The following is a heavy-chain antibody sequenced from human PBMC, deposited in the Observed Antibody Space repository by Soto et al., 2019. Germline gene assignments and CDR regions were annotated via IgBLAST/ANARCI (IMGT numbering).Heavy chain of an antibody. CDR3: ARAGWVDTAMSSDYYYYGMDV. Sequence: LETLSLTCAVSGYSISSGYYWGWIRQPPGKGLEWIGSIYHSGSTYYNPSLKSRVTISVDTSKNQFSLKLSSVTAADTAVYYCARAGWVDTAMSSDYYYYGMDVWGQGTTVTVSS. CDR1: GYSISSGYY. J-gene: IGHJ6*02. V-gene: IGHV4-38-2*01. D-gene: IGHD5-18*01. CDR2: IYHSGST.